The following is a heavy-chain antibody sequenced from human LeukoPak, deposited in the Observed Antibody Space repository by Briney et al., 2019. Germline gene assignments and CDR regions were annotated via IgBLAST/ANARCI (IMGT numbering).Heavy chain of an antibody. V-gene: IGHV4-59*01. J-gene: IGHJ6*03. D-gene: IGHD3-22*01. CDR3: ARGYDSSGYWHYYYYYMDV. CDR2: IYYSGST. CDR1: GGSISSYY. Sequence: SSETLSLTCTVSGGSISSYYWSWIRQPPGKGLEWIGYIYYSGSTNYNPSLKSRVTISVDTSKNQFSLKLSSVTAADTAVYYCARGYDSSGYWHYYYYYMDVWGKGTTVTISS.